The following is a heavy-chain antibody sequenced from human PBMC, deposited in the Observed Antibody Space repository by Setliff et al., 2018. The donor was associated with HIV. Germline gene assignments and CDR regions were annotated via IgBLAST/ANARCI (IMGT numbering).Heavy chain of an antibody. CDR2: MSPNSGKT. D-gene: IGHD1-26*01. CDR1: GYTFISYD. Sequence: ASVKVSCKASGYTFISYDINWVRQATGQGLEWMGWMSPNSGKTGYAQKFQGRVTMTRNTSISTAYMELSSLRSEDTAVYYCARRPSIVGATNDAFDIWGQGTLVTVSS. CDR3: ARRPSIVGATNDAFDI. J-gene: IGHJ3*02. V-gene: IGHV1-8*01.